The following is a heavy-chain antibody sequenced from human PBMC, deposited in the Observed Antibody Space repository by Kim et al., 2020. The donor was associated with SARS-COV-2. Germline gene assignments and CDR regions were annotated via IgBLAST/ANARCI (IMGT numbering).Heavy chain of an antibody. J-gene: IGHJ4*02. CDR3: ARDVSGADDY. Sequence: ADDGKGRFTISRDNAENTLYLQMNSLTADDTAMYFCARDVSGADDYWGQGTLVTVSS. V-gene: IGHV3-74*01. D-gene: IGHD3-10*01.